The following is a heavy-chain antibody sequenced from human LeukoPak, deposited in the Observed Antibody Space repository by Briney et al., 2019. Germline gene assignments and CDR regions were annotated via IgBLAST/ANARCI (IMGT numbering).Heavy chain of an antibody. D-gene: IGHD5-12*01. CDR3: ALGVVSWNF. CDR1: GDSIIGYY. CDR2: SY. J-gene: IGHJ4*02. V-gene: IGHV4-4*09. Sequence: SETLSLSCTVSGDSIIGYYWSWIRQSPGKGLEWMGHSYNPSLRGRVTISLDTSKSQFSLTLGSVTAADTAVYYCALGVVSWNFWGRGALVTVSS.